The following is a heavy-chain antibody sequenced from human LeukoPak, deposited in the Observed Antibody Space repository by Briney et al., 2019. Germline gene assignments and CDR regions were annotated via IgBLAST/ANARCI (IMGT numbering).Heavy chain of an antibody. CDR2: ISNSGNNT. J-gene: IGHJ5*02. CDR3: VRDDGSSCDH. D-gene: IGHD5-24*01. Sequence: PGGTLRLACAASGFTFSSYPMHWVRQAPGKGLEYVSAISNSGNNTYYATSVKGRFTIVRATSKNTLYLQMVSLREDDADMYYCVRDDGSSCDHWGQGTLATVSS. CDR1: GFTFSSYP. V-gene: IGHV3-64*01.